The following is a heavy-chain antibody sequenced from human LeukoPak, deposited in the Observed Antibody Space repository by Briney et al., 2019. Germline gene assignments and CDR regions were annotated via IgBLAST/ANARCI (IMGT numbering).Heavy chain of an antibody. CDR2: ISSSSSYI. Sequence: GGSLRLSGAASGFTFSSYSMNWVRQAPGKGLEWVSSISSSSSYIYYADSVKGRFTISRDNAKNSLYLQMNSLRAEDTAVYYCARLGVLLWFGELNTDDYWGQGTLVTVSS. J-gene: IGHJ4*02. V-gene: IGHV3-21*01. CDR1: GFTFSSYS. CDR3: ARLGVLLWFGELNTDDY. D-gene: IGHD3-10*01.